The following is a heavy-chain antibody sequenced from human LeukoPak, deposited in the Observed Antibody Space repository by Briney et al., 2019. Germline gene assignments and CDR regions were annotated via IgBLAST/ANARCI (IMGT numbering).Heavy chain of an antibody. V-gene: IGHV4-31*03. D-gene: IGHD3-22*01. Sequence: SETLSLTCTVSGGSISSGGYYWSWIRQHPGKGLEWIGYIYYSGSTYYNPSLKSRVTISVDTSKNQFSLKLGSVTAADTAVYYCAREPTYYYDSSGYYGIDYWGQGTLVTVSS. CDR3: AREPTYYYDSSGYYGIDY. J-gene: IGHJ4*02. CDR1: GGSISSGGYY. CDR2: IYYSGST.